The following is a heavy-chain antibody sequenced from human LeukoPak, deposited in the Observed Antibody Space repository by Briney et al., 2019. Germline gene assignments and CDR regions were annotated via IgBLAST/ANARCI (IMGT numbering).Heavy chain of an antibody. D-gene: IGHD6-6*01. CDR1: GFTFSSYA. V-gene: IGHV3-7*01. CDR2: IKQDGSEE. J-gene: IGHJ4*02. Sequence: PGGSLRLSCAASGFTFSSYAMSWVRQAPGKGLEWVANIKQDGSEEYYIDSVKGRLTISRDNANNLFYLHMNSLRAEDTAVYYCARDWGTSSDYFDYWGQGTPVTVSS. CDR3: ARDWGTSSDYFDY.